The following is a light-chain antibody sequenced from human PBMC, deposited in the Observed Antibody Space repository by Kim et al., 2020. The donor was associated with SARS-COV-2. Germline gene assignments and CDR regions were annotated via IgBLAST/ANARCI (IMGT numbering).Light chain of an antibody. J-gene: IGLJ3*02. Sequence: GKATTSTSREDNVEGKSVMWDQQKPGPAPGVVIYYDSDRPSGIPERFSGSNSGNTATLTISRVDAGDEADYNCQVCDGSSMVVFGGGTKVTVL. CDR3: QVCDGSSMVV. V-gene: IGLV3-21*04. CDR1: NVEGKS. CDR2: YDS.